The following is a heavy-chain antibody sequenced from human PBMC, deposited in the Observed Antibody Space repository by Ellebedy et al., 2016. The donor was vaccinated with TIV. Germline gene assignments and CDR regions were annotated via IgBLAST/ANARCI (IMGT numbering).Heavy chain of an antibody. CDR3: TKQGPDYGDNDPTGWFDP. J-gene: IGHJ5*02. V-gene: IGHV3-23*01. CDR1: GFTFSRFA. Sequence: GESLKISCAASGFTFSRFAVHWVRQAPGKGLEWVSAVSGSGRTKYYADSVKGRFTTSRDTSKHTVFLQMNSLRDEDTAVYYCTKQGPDYGDNDPTGWFDPWGQGTLVTVSS. CDR2: VSGSGRTK. D-gene: IGHD4-17*01.